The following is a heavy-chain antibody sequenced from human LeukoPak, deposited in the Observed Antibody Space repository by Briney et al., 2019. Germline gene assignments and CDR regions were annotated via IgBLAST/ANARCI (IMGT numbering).Heavy chain of an antibody. V-gene: IGHV6-1*01. CDR1: GGSVSSTGAA. J-gene: IGHJ4*02. CDR2: TYYRSKWYN. Sequence: SQTLSLTCAISGGSVSSTGAAWNWIRQSPSGGLEWLGRTYYRSKWYNEYAEHVKSRISISPDTSKNQFSLQLNSVIPEDTAVYYCVRGNYNFDYWGQGTLVTVSS. D-gene: IGHD1-7*01. CDR3: VRGNYNFDY.